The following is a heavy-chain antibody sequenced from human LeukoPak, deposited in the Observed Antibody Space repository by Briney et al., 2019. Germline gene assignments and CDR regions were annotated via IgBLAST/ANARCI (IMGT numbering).Heavy chain of an antibody. J-gene: IGHJ4*02. Sequence: PGGSLRLSCAASGFTFSSYWMSWVRQAPGKGLEWVANIKQDGSEKYYVDSVKGRFTISRDNAKNSLYLQMNSPRVEDTAVYYCARDGIPPYYYGSGSSIWGQGTLVTVSS. CDR2: IKQDGSEK. D-gene: IGHD3-10*01. V-gene: IGHV3-7*01. CDR1: GFTFSSYW. CDR3: ARDGIPPYYYGSGSSI.